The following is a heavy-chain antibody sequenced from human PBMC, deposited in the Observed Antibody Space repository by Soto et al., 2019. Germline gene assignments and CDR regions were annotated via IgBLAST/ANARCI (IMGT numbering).Heavy chain of an antibody. V-gene: IGHV3-74*01. J-gene: IGHJ4*02. CDR3: VRTSLVVAAATREDY. D-gene: IGHD2-15*01. CDR2: INSDGSST. CDR1: GFTFSSYW. Sequence: PGGFLRLSCAASGFTFSSYWMHWVRQAPGKGLVWVSRINSDGSSTSYADSVKGRFTISRDNAKNTLYLQMNSLRAEDTAVYYCVRTSLVVAAATREDYWGQGTLVTVSS.